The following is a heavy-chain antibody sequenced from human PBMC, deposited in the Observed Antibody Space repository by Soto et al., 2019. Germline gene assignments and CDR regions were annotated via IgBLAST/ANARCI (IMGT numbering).Heavy chain of an antibody. CDR1: GFTSSSYA. D-gene: IGHD2-8*01. CDR2: ISGSGVST. CDR3: AKDYGRNIVPPDY. Sequence: GGSLRLSCAASGFTSSSYAMSWVRQAPGKGLEWVSEISGSGVSTYYADSVKGRFTISRDNSKNTLYLQMNSLRAEDTAVYCCAKDYGRNIVPPDYWGQGTLVTFS. J-gene: IGHJ4*02. V-gene: IGHV3-23*01.